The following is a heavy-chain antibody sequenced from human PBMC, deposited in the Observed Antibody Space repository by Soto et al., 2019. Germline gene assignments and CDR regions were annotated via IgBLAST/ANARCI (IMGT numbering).Heavy chain of an antibody. J-gene: IGHJ4*02. D-gene: IGHD4-4*01. CDR3: TTLFIIVDYSKN. Sequence: EVQLVESGGGLVKPGGSLRLSCEASGFTFSNAWMSWVRQAPGKGLEWVGRIKTKKDGGTIDYAAPVKGRFTISRNDSNNTVYLQMNNLKXXDTAXXXXTTLFIIVDYSKNWGQGTLVTVSS. V-gene: IGHV3-15*01. CDR2: IKTKKDGGTI. CDR1: GFTFSNAW.